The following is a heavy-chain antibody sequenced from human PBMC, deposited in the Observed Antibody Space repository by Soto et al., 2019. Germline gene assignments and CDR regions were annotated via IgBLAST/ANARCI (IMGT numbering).Heavy chain of an antibody. V-gene: IGHV4-59*01. CDR3: ARGDPLLWFGEKVYYGMDV. J-gene: IGHJ6*02. Sequence: SETLSLTCTVSGGSISSYYWSWIRQPPGKGLEWIGCIYYSGSTNYNPSLKSRVTISVDTSKNQFSLKLSSVTAADTAVYYCARGDPLLWFGEKVYYGMDVWGQGTTVTV. CDR2: IYYSGST. CDR1: GGSISSYY. D-gene: IGHD3-10*01.